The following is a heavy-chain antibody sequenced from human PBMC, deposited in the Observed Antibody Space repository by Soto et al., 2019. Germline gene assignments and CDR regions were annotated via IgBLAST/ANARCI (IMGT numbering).Heavy chain of an antibody. Sequence: EVELLESGGGLVQPGGSLRLSCAASGFTFSSYAMSWVRQAPGKGLEWVSAISGSGGSTYYADSVKGRFTISRDNSKNTLYLQMNSLRAEDTAVYYCAKVLESSGWSKSFDYWGQGTLVTVSS. CDR3: AKVLESSGWSKSFDY. CDR1: GFTFSSYA. J-gene: IGHJ4*02. V-gene: IGHV3-23*01. D-gene: IGHD6-19*01. CDR2: ISGSGGST.